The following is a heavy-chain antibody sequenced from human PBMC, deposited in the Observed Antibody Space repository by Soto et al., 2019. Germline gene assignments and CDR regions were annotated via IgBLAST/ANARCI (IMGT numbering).Heavy chain of an antibody. J-gene: IGHJ6*02. CDR2: IYPGDSDT. V-gene: IGHV5-51*01. CDR1: GYSFTSYW. D-gene: IGHD5-18*01. Sequence: PGESLKISCKGSGYSFTSYWIGWVRQMPGKGLEWMGIIYPGDSDTRYSPSFQGQVTISADKSISTAYLQWSSLKASDTAMYYCARQDTAMGYYYYYGMDVWGQGTTVTVSS. CDR3: ARQDTAMGYYYYYGMDV.